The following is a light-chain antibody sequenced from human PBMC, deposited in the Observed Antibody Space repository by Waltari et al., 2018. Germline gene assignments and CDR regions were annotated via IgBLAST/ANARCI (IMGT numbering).Light chain of an antibody. CDR1: QSVDDF. J-gene: IGKJ1*01. CDR3: QQRRNWPPT. V-gene: IGKV3-11*01. CDR2: DAS. Sequence: TQSPSSLSASVGDRATLSCRASQSVDDFMAWYQQKPGQSPRLLIYDASNRATGIPIRFSGSGFGTDFTLTISSQEPDDFAHYYCQQRRNWPPTFGQGTKVEIK.